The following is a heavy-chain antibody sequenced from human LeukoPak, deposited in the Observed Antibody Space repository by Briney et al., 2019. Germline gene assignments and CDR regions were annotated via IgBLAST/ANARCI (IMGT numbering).Heavy chain of an antibody. V-gene: IGHV3-48*04. J-gene: IGHJ5*02. CDR1: GFTFSSYS. D-gene: IGHD4-23*01. CDR3: ARYDYGGGWFDP. CDR2: ISTSTTTI. Sequence: GGSLRLSCEASGFTFSSYSLNWVRQAPGKGLEWISYISTSTTTIYYANSVKGRFTISRDNAKNSLYLQMNSLRAEDTAVYYCARYDYGGGWFDPWGQGTLVTVSS.